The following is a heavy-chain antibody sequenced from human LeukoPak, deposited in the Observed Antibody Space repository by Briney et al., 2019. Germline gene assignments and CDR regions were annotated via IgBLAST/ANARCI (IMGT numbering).Heavy chain of an antibody. CDR2: INHSGST. Sequence: SETLSLTCAVYGGSFSGYYWSWIRQPPGKGLEWIGVINHSGSTNYNPSLKSRVTISVDTSKNQFSLKLSSVTAADTAVYYCASGILFSGGTTFDYWGQGTLVTVSS. D-gene: IGHD2-15*01. CDR3: ASGILFSGGTTFDY. J-gene: IGHJ4*02. CDR1: GGSFSGYY. V-gene: IGHV4-34*01.